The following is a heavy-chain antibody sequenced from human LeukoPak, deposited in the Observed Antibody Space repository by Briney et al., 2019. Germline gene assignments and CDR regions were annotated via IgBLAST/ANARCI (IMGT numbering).Heavy chain of an antibody. V-gene: IGHV1-18*01. CDR1: GYTFTSYG. Sequence: ASVKVSCKASGYTFTSYGISWVRQAPGQGLEWTGWISAYNGNTNYAQKLQGRVTMTTDTSTSTAYMELRSLRSDDTAVYYCARGYCSSTSCYVGDAFDIWGQGTMVTVSS. CDR3: ARGYCSSTSCYVGDAFDI. J-gene: IGHJ3*02. CDR2: ISAYNGNT. D-gene: IGHD2-2*01.